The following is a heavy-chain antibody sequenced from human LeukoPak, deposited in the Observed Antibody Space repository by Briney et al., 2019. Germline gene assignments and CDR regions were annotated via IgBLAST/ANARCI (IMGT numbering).Heavy chain of an antibody. J-gene: IGHJ4*02. V-gene: IGHV4-34*01. D-gene: IGHD5-12*01. Sequence: SETLSLTCAVYGGCFSGYYWSWIRQPPGKGLEWIGEINHSGSTNYNPSLKSRVTISVDTPKNQFSLKLSSVTAADTAVYYCARLEWLRFGRAQNDYWGQGTLVTVSS. CDR3: ARLEWLRFGRAQNDY. CDR1: GGCFSGYY. CDR2: INHSGST.